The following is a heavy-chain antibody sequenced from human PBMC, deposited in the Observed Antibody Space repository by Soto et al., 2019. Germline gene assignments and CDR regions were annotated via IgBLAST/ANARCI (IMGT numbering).Heavy chain of an antibody. Sequence: QVQLVQSGAEVKKPGSSVKVSCKASGGTFSSYAISWVRQAPGQGLEWMGGIIPIFGTANYAQKFQGSVTITADKSTSTAYMGLSSLRSEDTAVYYCAMVVCGLQGYYVDYWGQGTLATVSS. CDR2: IIPIFGTA. V-gene: IGHV1-69*06. CDR3: AMVVCGLQGYYVDY. CDR1: GGTFSSYA. D-gene: IGHD3-16*01. J-gene: IGHJ4*02.